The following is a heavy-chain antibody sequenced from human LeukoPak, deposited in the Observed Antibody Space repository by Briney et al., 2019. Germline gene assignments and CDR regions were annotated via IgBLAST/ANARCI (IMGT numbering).Heavy chain of an antibody. J-gene: IGHJ6*03. CDR3: ARVGSRSGWLNYYYYYMDV. D-gene: IGHD6-19*01. CDR1: GYTFTSYD. CDR2: MNPNSGNT. V-gene: IGHV1-8*03. Sequence: ASVKVSCKASGYTFTSYDINWVRQATGQGLEWMGWMNPNSGNTGYAQKFQGRVTITRNTSISTAYMELSSLRSEDTAVYYCARVGSRSGWLNYYYYYMDVWGKGTTVTVSS.